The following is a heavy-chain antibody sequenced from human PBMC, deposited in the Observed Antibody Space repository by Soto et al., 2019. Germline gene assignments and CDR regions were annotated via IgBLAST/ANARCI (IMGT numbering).Heavy chain of an antibody. CDR3: ATRITVFGLLIPPFDP. CDR1: GGSVNGFY. CDR2: INHTGGT. D-gene: IGHD3-3*01. Sequence: TSETLSLTCAVYGGSVNGFYWNWIRQPPGKGLEWIGEINHTGGTHYNPSLKSRVTMSVDTSKNQFSLRLSSVTAADTAIYYCATRITVFGLLIPPFDPWGQGTQVTVSS. J-gene: IGHJ5*02. V-gene: IGHV4-34*01.